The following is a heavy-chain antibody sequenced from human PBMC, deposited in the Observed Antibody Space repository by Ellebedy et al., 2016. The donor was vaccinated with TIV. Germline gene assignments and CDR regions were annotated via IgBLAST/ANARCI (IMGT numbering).Heavy chain of an antibody. Sequence: GESLKISXAASGFTFSGFAMTWVRQAPGKRLDWVSSIGNSGDNTYYADSVKGRFTISRDNSKNTLYLQMNNLRAEDTAVYYCAKSYSDNWYGHDYWGQGTLVTVSS. V-gene: IGHV3-23*01. D-gene: IGHD6-13*01. CDR1: GFTFSGFA. CDR3: AKSYSDNWYGHDY. CDR2: IGNSGDNT. J-gene: IGHJ4*02.